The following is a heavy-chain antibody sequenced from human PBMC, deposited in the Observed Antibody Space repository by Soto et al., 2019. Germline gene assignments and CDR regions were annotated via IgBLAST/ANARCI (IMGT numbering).Heavy chain of an antibody. V-gene: IGHV1-69*04. CDR3: ARDESVLTGYYPSNMDV. D-gene: IGHD3-9*01. CDR1: GGTFSSYT. CDR2: IIPILGIA. Sequence: ASVKVSCKASGGTFSSYTISWVRQAPGQGLEWMGRIIPILGIANYAQKFQGRVTITADKSTSTAYMELSSLRSEDTAVYYCARDESVLTGYYPSNMDVWGKGTTVTVSS. J-gene: IGHJ6*03.